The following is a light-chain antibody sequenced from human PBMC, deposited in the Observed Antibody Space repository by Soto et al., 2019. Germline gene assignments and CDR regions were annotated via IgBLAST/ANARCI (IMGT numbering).Light chain of an antibody. CDR1: SSDVGVYKY. CDR3: CSYAGDYTFV. J-gene: IGLJ1*01. Sequence: QSVLIQPRSVSGSPGQSVTISCTGTSSDVGVYKYVSWYRQHPGKAPKLMIYDVITRPSGVPDRFSGSKSGNTASLTIYGLQAEDEADYYCCSYAGDYTFVFGSGTKLTVL. CDR2: DVI. V-gene: IGLV2-11*01.